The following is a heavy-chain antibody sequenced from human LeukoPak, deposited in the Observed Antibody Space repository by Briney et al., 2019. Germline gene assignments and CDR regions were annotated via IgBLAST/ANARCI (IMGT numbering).Heavy chain of an antibody. CDR3: ARDSGERGSGSYLIAY. CDR2: MNPNSGNT. V-gene: IGHV1-8*03. J-gene: IGHJ4*02. CDR1: GYTFSSYD. Sequence: ASVKVSCKASGYTFSSYDINWVRQATGQGLEWMGWMNPNSGNTGYAQKFQGRVTITRNTSISTAYMELRRLRSDDTAVYYCARDSGERGSGSYLIAYWGQGTLVTVSS. D-gene: IGHD3-10*01.